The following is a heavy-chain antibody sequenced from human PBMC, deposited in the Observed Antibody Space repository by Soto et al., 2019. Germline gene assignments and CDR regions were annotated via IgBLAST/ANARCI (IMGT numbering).Heavy chain of an antibody. V-gene: IGHV4-59*01. Sequence: QVQLQASGPGLVTPSETLSLTCTVSGGSIISYYWSWIRQPPGKGLEWIGYIYYSGSTNYNPSLKSRVTISVDTSKNQFALKLSSVTAADTAVYYCARGALGGSLYYYYGMDVWGQGTTVTVSS. CDR2: IYYSGST. CDR3: ARGALGGSLYYYYGMDV. D-gene: IGHD1-26*01. J-gene: IGHJ6*02. CDR1: GGSIISYY.